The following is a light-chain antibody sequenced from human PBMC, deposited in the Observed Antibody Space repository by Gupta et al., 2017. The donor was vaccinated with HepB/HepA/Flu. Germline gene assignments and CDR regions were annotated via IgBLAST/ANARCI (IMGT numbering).Light chain of an antibody. CDR2: GNN. CDR3: QSYDSSLNGVV. Sequence: QSVLPQPPSLSAAPGQRVTISCTGSSSNIGAGYDVHWYQQLPGTAPNLLIYGNNNRPSGVPDRFSGSMSGTSASLAITGLQAEDEADYYCQSYDSSLNGVVFGGGTKLTVL. CDR1: SSNIGAGYD. J-gene: IGLJ2*01. V-gene: IGLV1-40*01.